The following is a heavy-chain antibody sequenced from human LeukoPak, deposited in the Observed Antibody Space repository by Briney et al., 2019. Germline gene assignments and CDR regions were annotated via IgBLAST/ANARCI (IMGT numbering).Heavy chain of an antibody. CDR1: GGTFSSSA. CDR3: TTRGEVTSYYYYYMDV. D-gene: IGHD3-3*01. Sequence: GASVKVSCKASGGTFSSSAISWLRQAPGQGLEWMGGIIPIFGTANYAQKFQGRVTITADESTSTAYMELSSLRSEDTAVYYCTTRGEVTSYYYYYMDVWGKGTTVTVSS. J-gene: IGHJ6*03. CDR2: IIPIFGTA. V-gene: IGHV1-69*13.